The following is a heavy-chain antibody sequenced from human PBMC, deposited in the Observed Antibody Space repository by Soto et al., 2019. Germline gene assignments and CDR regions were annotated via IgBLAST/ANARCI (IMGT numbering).Heavy chain of an antibody. J-gene: IGHJ5*02. CDR1: GGSISSGGYY. V-gene: IGHV4-31*03. CDR2: IYYSGST. CDR3: ARLEWLPYNWFDP. D-gene: IGHD3-3*01. Sequence: SETLSPTCTVSGGSISSGGYYWSWIRQHPGKGLEWIGYIYYSGSTYYNPSLKSRVTISVDTSKNQFSLKLSSVTAADTAVYYCARLEWLPYNWFDPWGQGTLVTVPQ.